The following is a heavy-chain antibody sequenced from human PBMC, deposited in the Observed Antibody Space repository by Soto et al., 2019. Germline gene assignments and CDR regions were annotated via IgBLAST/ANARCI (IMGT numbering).Heavy chain of an antibody. V-gene: IGHV6-1*01. CDR1: XDSVSSNSAA. Sequence: PSQTLSLTCAISXDSVSSNSAAWNWIRQSPSRGLEWLGRTYYRSKWYNDYAVSVKSRITINPDTSKNQFSLQLNSVTPEDTAVYYCARYSGYAHYYYYGMDVWGQGTTVTVS. CDR3: ARYSGYAHYYYYGMDV. D-gene: IGHD5-12*01. CDR2: TYYRSKWYN. J-gene: IGHJ6*02.